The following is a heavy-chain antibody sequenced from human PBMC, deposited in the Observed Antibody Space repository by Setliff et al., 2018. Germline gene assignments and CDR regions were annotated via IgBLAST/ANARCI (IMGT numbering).Heavy chain of an antibody. D-gene: IGHD2-21*01. CDR1: GFTFSSYG. Sequence: PGGSLRLSCAASGFTFSSYGMHWVRQAPGKGLEWVAFIRYDGSNKYYADSVKGRFTISRDNSKNTLYLQMNSLRVEDTAIYYCATVYCVFTNCHKGRLDYWGQGTLVTVSS. CDR2: IRYDGSNK. J-gene: IGHJ4*02. V-gene: IGHV3-30*02. CDR3: ATVYCVFTNCHKGRLDY.